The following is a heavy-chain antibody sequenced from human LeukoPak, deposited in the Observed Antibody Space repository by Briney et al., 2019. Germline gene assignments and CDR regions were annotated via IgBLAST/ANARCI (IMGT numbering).Heavy chain of an antibody. CDR3: ARGLGYGDYGY. Sequence: SETLSLICTVSGGSISSYYWSWIRQPPGKGLEWIGYFYYSGSTNYNPSLKSRVSISVDTSKNQFSLKLSSVTTADTAVYYCARGLGYGDYGYWGQGTLVTVSS. V-gene: IGHV4-59*01. D-gene: IGHD4-17*01. CDR2: FYYSGST. J-gene: IGHJ4*02. CDR1: GGSISSYY.